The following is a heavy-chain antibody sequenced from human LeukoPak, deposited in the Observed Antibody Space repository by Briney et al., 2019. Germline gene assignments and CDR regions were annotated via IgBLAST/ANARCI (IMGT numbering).Heavy chain of an antibody. CDR1: GDSISSSTYY. Sequence: PSETLSLTCTVSGDSISSSTYYWGWIRQPPGKGLEWIGGVYYSGSTYYNPSLKSRVTISVDTSKNQFSLKLTSVTAADTAVYYCARDTAGYYMDVWGKGTTVTVSS. J-gene: IGHJ6*03. V-gene: IGHV4-39*07. D-gene: IGHD6-13*01. CDR3: ARDTAGYYMDV. CDR2: VYYSGST.